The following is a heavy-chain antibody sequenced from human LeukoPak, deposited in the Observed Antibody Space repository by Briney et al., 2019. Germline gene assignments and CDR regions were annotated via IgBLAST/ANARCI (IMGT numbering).Heavy chain of an antibody. CDR1: RFTFSNAW. CDR2: IKSKTDGGTT. D-gene: IGHD4-17*01. CDR3: TTGGTVTFDY. J-gene: IGHJ4*02. V-gene: IGHV3-15*01. Sequence: TGGSLRLSCAASRFTFSNAWMSWVRQAPGKGLEWVGCIKSKTDGGTTDYAAPVKGRFTISRDDSKNTLYLQMNSLKTEDTAVYYCTTGGTVTFDYWGQGTLVTVSS.